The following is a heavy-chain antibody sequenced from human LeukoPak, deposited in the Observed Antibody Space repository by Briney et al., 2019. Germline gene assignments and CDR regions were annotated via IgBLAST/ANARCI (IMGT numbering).Heavy chain of an antibody. CDR3: ARELYGYSREYSFDY. Sequence: SETLSLTCTVSGGSISSYYWSWIRQPPGKGLEWIGYMYYSGSTNYNPSLKSRVAISVDTSKKPSSMKLSSVTAADTAVYYCARELYGYSREYSFDYWGQGNLVTVSS. V-gene: IGHV4-59*01. J-gene: IGHJ4*02. CDR2: MYYSGST. CDR1: GGSISSYY. D-gene: IGHD2-15*01.